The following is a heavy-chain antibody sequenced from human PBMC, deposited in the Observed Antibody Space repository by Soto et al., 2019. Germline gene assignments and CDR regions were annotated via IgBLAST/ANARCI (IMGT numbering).Heavy chain of an antibody. V-gene: IGHV4-59*01. CDR1: DGSISSYY. CDR2: IYYSGST. CDR3: ARSEDRY. Sequence: PTETPSLTCTVSDGSISSYYWSWIRQPPGKGLEWIGYIYYSGSTNYNPSLKSRVTISVDTSKNQFSLKLSSVTAADTAVYYCARSEDRYWGQGTLVTVSS. J-gene: IGHJ4*02.